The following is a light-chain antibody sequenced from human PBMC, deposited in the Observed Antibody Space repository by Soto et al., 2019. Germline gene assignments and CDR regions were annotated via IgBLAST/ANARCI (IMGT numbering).Light chain of an antibody. J-gene: IGKJ1*01. Sequence: EIVLTQSPATLSLSPGGSAPLSCSGNQSVSSYLAWYQQKPGQAPRLLIYDASNRATGIPARCSGSGSGTDFTLTTSSLEPEDFAVYYCQQRSNWPPRWTFGQGTKVDIK. V-gene: IGKV3-11*01. CDR2: DAS. CDR3: QQRSNWPPRWT. CDR1: QSVSSY.